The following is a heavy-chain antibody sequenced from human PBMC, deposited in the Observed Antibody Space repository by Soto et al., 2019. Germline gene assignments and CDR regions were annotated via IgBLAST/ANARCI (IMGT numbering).Heavy chain of an antibody. CDR3: ASPGRDWGSLDY. V-gene: IGHV4-59*08. CDR2: IYYGGST. D-gene: IGHD7-27*01. Sequence: QVQLQESGPGLVKPSETLSLTCTVSGDSISTYYWTWIRQSPGKGLEWIAFIYYGGSTNYNPSLRSRATTSVDTSTNQFSLKLTSVTAADTAVCYCASPGRDWGSLDYWGQGTLVTVSS. CDR1: GDSISTYY. J-gene: IGHJ4*02.